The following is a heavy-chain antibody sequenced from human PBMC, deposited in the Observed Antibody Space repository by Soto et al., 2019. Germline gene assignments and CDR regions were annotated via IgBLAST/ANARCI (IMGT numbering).Heavy chain of an antibody. D-gene: IGHD2-15*01. CDR3: TTGSVEGV. CDR1: GLPISDAW. V-gene: IGHV3-15*07. J-gene: IGHJ6*02. Sequence: EVQLVESGGGFIQPGGSLRLSCAASGLPISDAWMNWVRQAPGKGLEWVGRINTRAEGGPTNYAAAVKGRFTVSRDDSKNTLYLQMNSLKSADTAVYYCTTGSVEGVWGQGTTVTVSS. CDR2: INTRAEGGPT.